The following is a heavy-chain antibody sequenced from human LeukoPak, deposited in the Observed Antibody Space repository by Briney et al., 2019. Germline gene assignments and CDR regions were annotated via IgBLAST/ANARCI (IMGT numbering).Heavy chain of an antibody. CDR3: ARAQSGHCSSTSCYDYGMDV. CDR2: INQNGSEK. V-gene: IGHV3-7*01. D-gene: IGHD2-2*01. Sequence: GGSLRLSCAASTFTFSNYWMSWVRQAPGKGLEWVANINQNGSEKYYADSVKGRFTFSRDNAKNSLYLQMNCLRAEDTAVYYCARAQSGHCSSTSCYDYGMDVWGQGTTVTVSS. CDR1: TFTFSNYW. J-gene: IGHJ6*02.